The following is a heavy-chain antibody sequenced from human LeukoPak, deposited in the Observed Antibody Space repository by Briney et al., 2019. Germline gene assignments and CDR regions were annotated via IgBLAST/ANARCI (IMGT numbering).Heavy chain of an antibody. D-gene: IGHD1-26*01. J-gene: IGHJ3*02. CDR2: ISTSGSTI. CDR3: AREGRDSGSYRGAFDI. CDR1: GFTFSSFA. Sequence: PGGSLRLSCAASGFTFSSFAMTWVRQAPGKGLEWVSYISTSGSTIHYADSVKGRFTISRDNAKNSLYLQMNTLKAEDTAVYYCAREGRDSGSYRGAFDIWGQGTIVTVSS. V-gene: IGHV3-48*04.